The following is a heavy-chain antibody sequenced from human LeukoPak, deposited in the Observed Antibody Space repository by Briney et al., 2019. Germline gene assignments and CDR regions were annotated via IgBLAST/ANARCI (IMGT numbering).Heavy chain of an antibody. CDR2: IRSKAYGGTT. V-gene: IGHV3-49*04. CDR1: GFTFGDYA. D-gene: IGHD3-10*01. Sequence: GGSLRLSCTASGFTFGDYAMSWVRQAPGKGLEWVGFIRSKAYGGTTEYAASVKGRFTISRDDSKSIAYLQMNSLKTEDTAVYYCTRGAYGSGSYYSVYYYYMDVWGKGTTVTISS. CDR3: TRGAYGSGSYYSVYYYYMDV. J-gene: IGHJ6*03.